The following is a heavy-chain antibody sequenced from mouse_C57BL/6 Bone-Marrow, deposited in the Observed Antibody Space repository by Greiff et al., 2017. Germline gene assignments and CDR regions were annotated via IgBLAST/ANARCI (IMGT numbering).Heavy chain of an antibody. J-gene: IGHJ2*01. Sequence: VQLQQSGAELVKPGASVTLSCKASGYTFTSYWMHWVKQRPGQGLEWIGMIHPNSGSTNYNEKLKSTATLTVDKSSSTAYMQLSRLTSEDSAVYYGARSDYYGSSYGYWGQGTTLTVSS. CDR2: IHPNSGST. CDR1: GYTFTSYW. CDR3: ARSDYYGSSYGY. V-gene: IGHV1-64*01. D-gene: IGHD1-1*01.